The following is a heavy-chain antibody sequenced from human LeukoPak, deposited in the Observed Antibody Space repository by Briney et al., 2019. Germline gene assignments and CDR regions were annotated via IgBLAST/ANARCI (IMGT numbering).Heavy chain of an antibody. Sequence: SETLSLTCTVSGGSLSSYYWSWIRQPPGKGLEWIGYIYYSGSTNYNPSLKSRVTISVDTSKNQFSLTLSSVTAADTAVYYCARGMVRGVIRLRYYYYYMDVWGKGTTVTVSS. V-gene: IGHV4-59*01. J-gene: IGHJ6*03. CDR3: ARGMVRGVIRLRYYYYYMDV. CDR1: GGSLSSYY. D-gene: IGHD3-10*01. CDR2: IYYSGST.